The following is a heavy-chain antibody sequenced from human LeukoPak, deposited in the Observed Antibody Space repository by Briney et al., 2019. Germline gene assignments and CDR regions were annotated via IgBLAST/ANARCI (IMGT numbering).Heavy chain of an antibody. Sequence: GGSLRLSCTASGFIFSNFEMNWVRQAPGKGLQWLAYINSGATSEYYADSVKGRFTISRDNAKNSLYLQMNSLRAEDTAVYYCARDGDCGGDCSSGMDVWGQGTTVTVSS. CDR2: INSGATSE. D-gene: IGHD2-21*02. J-gene: IGHJ6*02. CDR1: GFIFSNFE. V-gene: IGHV3-48*03. CDR3: ARDGDCGGDCSSGMDV.